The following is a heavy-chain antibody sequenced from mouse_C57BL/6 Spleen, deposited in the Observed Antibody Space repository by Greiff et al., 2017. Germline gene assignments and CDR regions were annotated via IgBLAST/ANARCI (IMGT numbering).Heavy chain of an antibody. Sequence: EVKLVESGPGLVKPSQSLSLTCSVTGYSITSGYYWNWIRQFPGNKLEWMGYISYDGSNNYNPALKNRISITRDTSKNQFFLKLNSVTTEDTATYYCARETTVVARDFDVWGTGTTVTVSS. D-gene: IGHD1-1*01. CDR1: GYSITSGYY. J-gene: IGHJ1*03. CDR2: ISYDGSN. V-gene: IGHV3-6*01. CDR3: ARETTVVARDFDV.